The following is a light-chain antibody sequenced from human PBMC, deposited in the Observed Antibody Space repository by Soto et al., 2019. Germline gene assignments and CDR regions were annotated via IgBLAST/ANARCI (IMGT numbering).Light chain of an antibody. Sequence: QSVLTQPPSVSAAPGQKVTISCSGSSSNIGNNYVSWYQQLPGTAPKLLIYDNNKRPSGIPDRFSGSKSGTSATLGITGLQTGDEADYYCGTWDSSLSAPVFGGWTKVTVL. CDR2: DNN. CDR1: SSNIGNNY. CDR3: GTWDSSLSAPV. J-gene: IGLJ2*01. V-gene: IGLV1-51*01.